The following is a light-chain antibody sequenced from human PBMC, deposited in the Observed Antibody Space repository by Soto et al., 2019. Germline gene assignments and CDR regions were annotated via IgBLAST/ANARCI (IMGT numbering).Light chain of an antibody. CDR1: GLMSIY. V-gene: IGKV1-39*01. CDR3: QQSYNYPWT. J-gene: IGKJ1*01. Sequence: IQMTQPPTSLSASVGDTVTITCRASGLMSIYLNWYQQKPGQAPTLLIHAASTLQSGVPSRFRGHGSGTDFTLTIASLHPEDFATYYCQQSYNYPWTFGQGTKVE. CDR2: AAS.